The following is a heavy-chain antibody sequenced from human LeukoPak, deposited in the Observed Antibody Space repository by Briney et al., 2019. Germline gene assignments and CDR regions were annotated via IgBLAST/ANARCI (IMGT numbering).Heavy chain of an antibody. D-gene: IGHD4-23*01. J-gene: IGHJ3*02. CDR2: IYSSGST. Sequence: SETLSLTCTVSGGSISSGGYYWSWIRQPPGKGLEWIGYIYSSGSTNYNPSLKSRVIISVDASKNQFSLKLTSVTAADTAVYYCARAATTVVTTGALDMWGQGTMVTVSS. CDR3: ARAATTVVTTGALDM. CDR1: GGSISSGGYY. V-gene: IGHV4-61*08.